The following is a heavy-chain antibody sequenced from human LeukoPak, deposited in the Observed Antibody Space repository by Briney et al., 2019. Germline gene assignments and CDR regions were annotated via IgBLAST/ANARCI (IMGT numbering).Heavy chain of an antibody. J-gene: IGHJ4*02. CDR1: GFTVSSNY. V-gene: IGHV3-66*01. CDR3: ARGRGGGYTYGPNRLDY. D-gene: IGHD5-18*01. Sequence: GGSLRLSCAASGFTVSSNYMSWVRQAPGKGLEWVSVIYSCGSTYYADSVKGRFTISRDNSKNTLYLQMNSLRAEDTAVYYCARGRGGGYTYGPNRLDYWGQGTLVTVSS. CDR2: IYSCGST.